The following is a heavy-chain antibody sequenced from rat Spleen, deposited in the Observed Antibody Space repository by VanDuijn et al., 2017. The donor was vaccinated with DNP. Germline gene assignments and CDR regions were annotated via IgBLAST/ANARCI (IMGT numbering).Heavy chain of an antibody. V-gene: IGHV5-22*01. CDR3: ARWYKSGYYFDA. J-gene: IGHJ2*01. Sequence: EVQLVESGGGLVQPGRSLKLSCAASGFSFSDYYMAWVRQAPTKGLQWVAYLRYDGGSTYYGDSVKGLFTISRANARSTLYLQMNSLRSEYMATYSCARWYKSGYYFDAWGQGVMVTVSS. CDR1: GFSFSDYY. CDR2: LRYDGGST. D-gene: IGHD4-3*01.